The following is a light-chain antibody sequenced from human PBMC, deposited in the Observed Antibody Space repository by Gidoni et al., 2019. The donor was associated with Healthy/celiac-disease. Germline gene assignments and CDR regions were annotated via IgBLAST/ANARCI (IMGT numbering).Light chain of an antibody. J-gene: IGKJ2*01. Sequence: EIVLTQPPATLSVSPGERATLSCRASQSVSSNSAWYQQKPGQAPRLLIYGASTRATGIPARFSGSGSGTEFTLTISSLQSEDFAVYYCQQYNNWPRTFGQXTKLEIK. V-gene: IGKV3-15*01. CDR3: QQYNNWPRT. CDR2: GAS. CDR1: QSVSSN.